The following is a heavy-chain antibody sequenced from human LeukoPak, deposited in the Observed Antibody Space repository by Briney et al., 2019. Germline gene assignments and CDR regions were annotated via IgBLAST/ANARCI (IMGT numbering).Heavy chain of an antibody. CDR1: GFTFSTYD. J-gene: IGHJ3*02. D-gene: IGHD5-18*01. CDR3: AKGGYFSYDM. V-gene: IGHV3-23*01. CDR2: ISGTHAGRQGTT. Sequence: GGSLRLSCAASGFTFSTYDMSWVRQTPGKGLEWVSAISGTHAGRQGTTYYADPVKGRFTISRDDSKNTLYLQMHSLRAEDTAIYFCAKGGYFSYDMWGQGTKVTVSP.